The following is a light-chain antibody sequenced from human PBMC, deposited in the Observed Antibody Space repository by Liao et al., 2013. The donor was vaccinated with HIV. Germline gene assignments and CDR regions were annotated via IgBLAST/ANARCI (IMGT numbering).Light chain of an antibody. CDR1: KLGDKY. J-gene: IGLJ1*01. Sequence: SYELTQPPSVSVSPGQTASITCSGDKLGDKYACWYQQKPGQSPVLVIYYDSDRPSGIPERFSGSNSGNTATLTISRVEAGDEADYYCQVWDSSTNVFGTGTKVTVL. V-gene: IGLV3-1*01. CDR3: QVWDSSTNV. CDR2: YDS.